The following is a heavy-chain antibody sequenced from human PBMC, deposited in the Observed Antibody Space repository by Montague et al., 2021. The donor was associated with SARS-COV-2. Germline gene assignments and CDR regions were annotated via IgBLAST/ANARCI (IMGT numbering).Heavy chain of an antibody. J-gene: IGHJ5*02. CDR2: IYTSGST. V-gene: IGHV4-61*02. D-gene: IGHD2-15*01. CDR3: ARGCSGGSCYPNPFST. Sequence: TLSLTCTVSVGSISSGSYYWSWLRQPSGKVLEWIGRIYTSGSTNYNPSLKSRVTISVDTSKNQFSLKLSSVTAADTAVYYCARGCSGGSCYPNPFSTWGQGTLVTVSS. CDR1: VGSISSGSYY.